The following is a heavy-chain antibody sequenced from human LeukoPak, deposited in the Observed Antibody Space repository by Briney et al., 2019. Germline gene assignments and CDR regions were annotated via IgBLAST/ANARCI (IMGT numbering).Heavy chain of an antibody. J-gene: IGHJ4*02. CDR2: IEQDGNGK. CDR3: ARGGSGGSMDH. Sequence: GGTLRLSCAVSGLTIRNHWMNWVRQAPGTAMEWVAKIEQDGNGKEYVDSVKGRFTISRDNSKNSLHLQMNSLGAEDTAVYYCARGGSGGSMDHWGQGTLVTVSS. CDR1: GLTIRNHW. D-gene: IGHD6-19*01. V-gene: IGHV3-7*01.